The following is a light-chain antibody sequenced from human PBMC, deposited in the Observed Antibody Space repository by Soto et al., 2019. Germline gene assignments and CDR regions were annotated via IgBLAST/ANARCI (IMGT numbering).Light chain of an antibody. V-gene: IGKV3-20*01. CDR1: QSVSSDY. J-gene: IGKJ1*01. CDR3: QRYDSSSWT. CDR2: GAS. Sequence: EIVLTQSPGTLSLSPGERATLSCRASQSVSSDYLAWFQQKPGQAPRLLIFGASNRAEGTPDRFSGGGSGTDFTISLSRLEPADFAVYYCQRYDSSSWTFGQGTKVEIK.